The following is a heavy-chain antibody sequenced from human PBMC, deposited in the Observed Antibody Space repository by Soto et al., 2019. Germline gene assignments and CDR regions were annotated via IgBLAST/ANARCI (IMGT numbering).Heavy chain of an antibody. CDR1: GFTFSSYW. CDR3: ARDVIVGATMGYGMDV. Sequence: GGSLRLSCAASGFTFSSYWMHWVRQAPGEGLVWVSRINRDGSSTSYADSVKGRFTISRDNAKNTLYLQMNSQRAEDTAVYYCARDVIVGATMGYGMDVWGQGTTVTVSS. CDR2: INRDGSST. D-gene: IGHD1-26*01. J-gene: IGHJ6*02. V-gene: IGHV3-74*01.